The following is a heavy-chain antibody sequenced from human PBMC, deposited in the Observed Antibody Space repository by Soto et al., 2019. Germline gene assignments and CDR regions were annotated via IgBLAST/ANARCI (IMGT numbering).Heavy chain of an antibody. V-gene: IGHV5-10-1*01. CDR2: IDPSDSYT. CDR1: GYSFTSYW. CDR3: ARHRIAAAGTHDRALPRMDV. J-gene: IGHJ6*02. Sequence: PGESLKISCKCSGYSFTSYWISWVRQMPGKGLEWRGRIDPSDSYTNYSPSFQGHVTISADKSISTAYLQWSSLKASDTAMYYCARHRIAAAGTHDRALPRMDVWGQGTTVTVS. D-gene: IGHD6-13*01.